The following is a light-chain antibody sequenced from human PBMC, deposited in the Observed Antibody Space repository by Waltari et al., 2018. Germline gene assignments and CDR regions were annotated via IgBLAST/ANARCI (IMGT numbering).Light chain of an antibody. J-gene: IGKJ2*01. CDR2: AAS. CDR3: QQSYSTHGYT. V-gene: IGKV1-39*01. Sequence: DIQMTQSPSSLSASVGNRVTITCRASQSISSYLNWYQQKPGKAPKILIYAASSLQSGVPSRFSGSGYGTDFTLTISSLQPEDFETYYCQQSYSTHGYTFGQGTKLEI. CDR1: QSISSY.